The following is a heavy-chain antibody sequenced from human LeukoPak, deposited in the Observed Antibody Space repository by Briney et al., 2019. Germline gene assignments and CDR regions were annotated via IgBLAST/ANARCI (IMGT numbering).Heavy chain of an antibody. CDR2: IIPILGIA. J-gene: IGHJ4*02. D-gene: IGHD5-24*01. V-gene: IGHV1-69*02. CDR3: AEGGGGRRDGYNFDY. Sequence: SVKVSCKASGGTFSSYTISWVRQAPGQGLEWMGRIIPILGIANYAQKFQGRVTITADKSTSTAYMELSSLRSEDTAVYYCAEGGGGRRDGYNFDYWGQGTLVTVSS. CDR1: GGTFSSYT.